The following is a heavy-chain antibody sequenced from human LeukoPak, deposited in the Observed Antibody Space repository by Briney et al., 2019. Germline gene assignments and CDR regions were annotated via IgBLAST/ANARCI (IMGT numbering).Heavy chain of an antibody. V-gene: IGHV4-39*01. CDR1: GASISNSAYY. D-gene: IGHD3-22*01. J-gene: IGHJ4*02. CDR3: ARHEDYYDSSGPFDY. CDR2: VHYSGST. Sequence: SETLSLSCTVSGASISNSAYYWLWIRQPPGEGLECIGTVHYSGSTFYNPSLKSRVNISVDTSKNQFSLRLSSVTAADTAVYYCARHEDYYDSSGPFDYWGQGTLVTVTS.